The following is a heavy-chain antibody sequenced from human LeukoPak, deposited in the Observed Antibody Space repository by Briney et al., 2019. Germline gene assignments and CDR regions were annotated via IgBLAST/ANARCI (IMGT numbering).Heavy chain of an antibody. Sequence: GTSLRFSCAASGFTFRNYGMVWVRQAPGKGLEWVALISYDGSNQYYADSVKGRFTISRDNSKNTLYLQINSLRAEDTAVYYCATHRSGYYLDHWGQGTLVTVSS. CDR1: GFTFRNYG. CDR2: ISYDGSNQ. J-gene: IGHJ4*02. CDR3: ATHRSGYYLDH. D-gene: IGHD6-19*01. V-gene: IGHV3-30*03.